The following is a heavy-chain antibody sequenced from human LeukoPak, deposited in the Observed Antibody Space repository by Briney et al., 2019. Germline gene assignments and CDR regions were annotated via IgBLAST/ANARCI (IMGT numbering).Heavy chain of an antibody. CDR1: GFTFRSYV. V-gene: IGHV3-23*01. CDR3: AKVVGIWIGEMFDAFDV. Sequence: GGSLRLSCAASGFTFRSYVMNWVRQAPGKGLQWVSAISHSGDRTYYADSVKGRFTISRDNSKNILYLQMNGLRAEDTALYYCAKVVGIWIGEMFDAFDVWGHGTMVAVSS. D-gene: IGHD3-10*01. J-gene: IGHJ3*01. CDR2: ISHSGDRT.